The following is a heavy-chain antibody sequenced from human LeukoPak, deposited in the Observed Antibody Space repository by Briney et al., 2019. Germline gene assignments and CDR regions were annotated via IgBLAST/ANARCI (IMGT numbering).Heavy chain of an antibody. CDR1: GGTFNNSA. CDR2: IMPLFGTA. J-gene: IGHJ5*02. D-gene: IGHD4-17*01. V-gene: IGHV1-69*05. CDR3: ARDVHGDYGSGWFDP. Sequence: ASVKVSCKTSGGTFNNSAISWVRQAPGQGLEWLGGIMPLFGTAGYAQKFQGRVTITKDEPTRTVYLELTSLTSDDTAVYYCARDVHGDYGSGWFDPWGQGTLVSVSS.